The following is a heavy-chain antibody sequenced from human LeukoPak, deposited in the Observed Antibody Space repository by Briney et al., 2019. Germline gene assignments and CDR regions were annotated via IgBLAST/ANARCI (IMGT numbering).Heavy chain of an antibody. J-gene: IGHJ3*02. V-gene: IGHV3-15*01. Sequence: GGSLRLSCAASGFTFNNAWMSWVRQAPGKGLERVGRIKSKAGGGTTDYAAPVKGRFTISRDDSKNTLYLQMNSLKTEDTAVYYCTTDVGIAVLRFLEWLPDDAFDIWGQGTMVTVSS. CDR2: IKSKAGGGTT. CDR1: GFTFNNAW. D-gene: IGHD3-3*01. CDR3: TTDVGIAVLRFLEWLPDDAFDI.